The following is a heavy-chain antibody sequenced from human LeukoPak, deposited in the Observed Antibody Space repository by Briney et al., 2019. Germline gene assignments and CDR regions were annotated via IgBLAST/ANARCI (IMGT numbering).Heavy chain of an antibody. J-gene: IGHJ3*02. V-gene: IGHV4-34*01. CDR2: INHSGST. D-gene: IGHD2-2*01. Sequence: SETLSLTCAVYGGSFSGYYWSWIRQPPGKGLEWIGEINHSGSTNYNPSLKGRVTISVDTSKNQFSLKLSSVTAADTAVYYCASNIVVVPEDAFDIWGQGTMVTVSS. CDR1: GGSFSGYY. CDR3: ASNIVVVPEDAFDI.